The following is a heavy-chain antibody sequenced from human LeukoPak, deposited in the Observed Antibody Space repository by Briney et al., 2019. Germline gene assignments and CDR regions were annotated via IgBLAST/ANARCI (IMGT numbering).Heavy chain of an antibody. CDR1: GYTFTSYG. V-gene: IGHV1-69*04. CDR3: ARALSSWYPFVDY. J-gene: IGHJ4*02. Sequence: SVKVSCKASGYTFTSYGISWVRQAPGQGLEWMGRIIPILGIANYAQKFQGRVTITADKSTSTAYMELSSLRSEDTAVYYCARALSSWYPFVDYWGQGTLVTVSS. D-gene: IGHD6-13*01. CDR2: IIPILGIA.